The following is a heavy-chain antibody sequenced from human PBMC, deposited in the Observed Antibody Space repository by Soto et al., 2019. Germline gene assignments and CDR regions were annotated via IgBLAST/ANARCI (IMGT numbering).Heavy chain of an antibody. D-gene: IGHD2-15*01. CDR2: ISAYNGNT. Sequence: QVQLVQSGAEVKKPGASVKVSCKASGYTFSSYGISGVRQAPGQGLEWMGWISAYNGNTNYAQKLQGRVTMTTDTSTSTAYMELRSLRSDDTAVYYCARDGCSGGGCYSGIYYGMDVWGQGTTVTVSS. CDR3: ARDGCSGGGCYSGIYYGMDV. CDR1: GYTFSSYG. V-gene: IGHV1-18*01. J-gene: IGHJ6*02.